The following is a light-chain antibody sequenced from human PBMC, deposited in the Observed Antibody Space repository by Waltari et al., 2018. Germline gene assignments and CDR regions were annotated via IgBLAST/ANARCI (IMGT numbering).Light chain of an antibody. V-gene: IGKV1-33*01. CDR1: QDITTF. J-gene: IGKJ4*01. CDR2: DSS. CDR3: QHFDSLPLT. Sequence: DIQMTQSPSSLSASVGDRVTITCLATQDITTFLNWYQQRPGEAPKLVIFDSSNLQAGVPSRFSGSGSGTHFTLTISNLQPEDFATYYCQHFDSLPLTFGGGTKVDIK.